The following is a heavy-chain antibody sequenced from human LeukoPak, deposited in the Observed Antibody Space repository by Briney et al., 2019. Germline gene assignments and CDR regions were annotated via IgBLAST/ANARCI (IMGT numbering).Heavy chain of an antibody. D-gene: IGHD2-15*01. Sequence: PGGSLSLSCAASGFSFSSYAMSWVRQAPGKGLEWVWAISGRGGSTYYADSVKGRFTISRDNSKNTLYLQTNSLRAEDTAVYYCANDDGFSGGSCLFDYWGQGTLVTVSS. CDR2: ISGRGGST. V-gene: IGHV3-23*01. CDR1: GFSFSSYA. J-gene: IGHJ4*02. CDR3: ANDDGFSGGSCLFDY.